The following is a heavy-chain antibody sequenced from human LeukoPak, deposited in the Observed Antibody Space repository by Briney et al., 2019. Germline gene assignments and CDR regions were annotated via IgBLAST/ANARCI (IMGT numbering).Heavy chain of an antibody. CDR2: ISGYNGDT. CDR1: GYTFTSFG. CDR3: ARGDYGAGFDY. Sequence: ASVKVSCKASGYTFTSFGITWVRQAPGQGLGCRGWISGYNGDTKYAQNVQGRVTVTTDTSTSTPYMEMRSLSVDDTAVYYCARGDYGAGFDYWGQGTLVTVSS. J-gene: IGHJ4*02. V-gene: IGHV1-18*01. D-gene: IGHD4-17*01.